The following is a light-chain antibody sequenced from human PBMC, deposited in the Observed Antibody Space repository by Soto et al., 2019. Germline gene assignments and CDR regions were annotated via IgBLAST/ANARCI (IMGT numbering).Light chain of an antibody. CDR1: QDISNY. J-gene: IGKJ1*01. CDR3: QQYDNLPWT. Sequence: EIQMTQSPSSLSASVGDRVTITCQASQDISNYLNWYQQKPGKAPKLLIYDASNLETGVPSRFSGSGSGTDFTFTISSLQPEDIATYYCQQYDNLPWTFGQRTKVDI. CDR2: DAS. V-gene: IGKV1-33*01.